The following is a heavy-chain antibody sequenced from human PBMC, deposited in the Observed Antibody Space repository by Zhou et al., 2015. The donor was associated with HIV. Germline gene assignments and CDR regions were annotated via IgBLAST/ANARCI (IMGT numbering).Heavy chain of an antibody. D-gene: IGHD2-2*02. CDR2: VSLDGRDE. CDR1: GFTFGSYT. J-gene: IGHJ4*02. Sequence: QVQLVESGGGVVQPGRSLRLSCVASGFTFGSYTIHWVRQAPGKGLEWVAVVSLDGRDEYYADSVKGRFTISRDNFKNTVYLQMNRLRAEDTAVFYCARARGYCDTISCHRQFDSWGQGTLVTVSS. V-gene: IGHV3-30*04. CDR3: ARARGYCDTISCHRQFDS.